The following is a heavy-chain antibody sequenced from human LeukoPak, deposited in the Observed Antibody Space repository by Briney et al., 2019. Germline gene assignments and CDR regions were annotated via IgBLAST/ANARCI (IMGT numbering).Heavy chain of an antibody. Sequence: GGSLRLSCAASGFTFSNHWMSWVRQAPGKGLEWVANIKPDGSEKYYVDSVKGRFTISRDNAKDSLYLQMNSLRAEDTAMYYCARVYGDWSYWGQGTLVTVSS. CDR1: GFTFSNHW. CDR2: IKPDGSEK. CDR3: ARVYGDWSY. J-gene: IGHJ4*02. V-gene: IGHV3-7*01. D-gene: IGHD4-17*01.